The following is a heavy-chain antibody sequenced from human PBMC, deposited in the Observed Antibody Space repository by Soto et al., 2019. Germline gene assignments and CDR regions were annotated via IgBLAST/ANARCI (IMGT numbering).Heavy chain of an antibody. J-gene: IGHJ4*02. CDR3: ARDASAVISLDY. Sequence: ASVKVSCKASGYIFTAYSMYWVRQAPGQGLEWVGWFNPNSGDTIYAQKFQGRVTLTGDTSISTAYMELYSPTSDDTAVYYCARDASAVISLDYWGQGTLVTVSS. CDR1: GYIFTAYS. V-gene: IGHV1-2*02. CDR2: FNPNSGDT. D-gene: IGHD6-19*01.